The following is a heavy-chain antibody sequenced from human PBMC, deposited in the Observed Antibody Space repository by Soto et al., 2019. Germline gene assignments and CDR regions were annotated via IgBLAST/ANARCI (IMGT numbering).Heavy chain of an antibody. CDR1: GFTFSSYS. V-gene: IGHV3-48*01. CDR3: ARDYGDYVSPNWFDP. J-gene: IGHJ5*02. CDR2: ISSSSSTI. D-gene: IGHD4-17*01. Sequence: EVQLVESGGGLVQPGGSLRLSCAASGFTFSSYSMNWVRQAPGKGLEWVSYISSSSSTIYYADSVKGRFTISRDNAKNSLYLQMNSLRAEDTAVYYCARDYGDYVSPNWFDPWGQGTLVTVSA.